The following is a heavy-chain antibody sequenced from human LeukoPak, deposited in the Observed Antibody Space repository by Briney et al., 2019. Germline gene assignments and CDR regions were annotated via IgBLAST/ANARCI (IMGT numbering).Heavy chain of an antibody. CDR2: IYYSGST. CDR1: GGSISSYY. J-gene: IGHJ4*02. CDR3: ATVRNCSSTSCYAIDY. Sequence: SETLSLTCTVSGGSISSYYWSWIRQPPGKGLEWIGYIYYSGSTNYNPSLKSRVTISVDTSKNQFSLKLSSVTAADTAVYYCATVRNCSSTSCYAIDYWGQGTLVTVSS. V-gene: IGHV4-59*01. D-gene: IGHD2-2*01.